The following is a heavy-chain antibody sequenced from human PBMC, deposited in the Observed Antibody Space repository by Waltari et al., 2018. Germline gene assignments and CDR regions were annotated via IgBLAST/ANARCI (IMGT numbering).Heavy chain of an antibody. Sequence: EVQLVESGGLVVQPGGSLRPSCAASGFTLDHFTIHWVRQAPGKGLEWVGLIGSDGYRTYYADSVKGRFTISRDNRKKSLYLQLNSVTTEDTALYYCTKEKGGSNWSVFDYWGLGTLVTVSS. CDR3: TKEKGGSNWSVFDY. CDR2: IGSDGYRT. V-gene: IGHV3-43*01. CDR1: GFTLDHFT. J-gene: IGHJ4*02. D-gene: IGHD6-13*01.